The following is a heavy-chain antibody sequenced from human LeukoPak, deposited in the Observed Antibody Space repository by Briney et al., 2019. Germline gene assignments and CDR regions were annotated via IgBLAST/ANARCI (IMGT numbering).Heavy chain of an antibody. CDR3: AKVQLVYYYDSSGYSNFDY. D-gene: IGHD3-22*01. CDR1: GFTLSDYW. Sequence: GGSLRLSCGVSGFTLSDYWMHWVRHAPGKGLEWVSRINIDGSSRDYADSVKGRFTVSRDNAKNTLYLQMNSLRAEDTAVYYCAKVQLVYYYDSSGYSNFDYWGQGTLVTVSS. CDR2: INIDGSSR. J-gene: IGHJ4*02. V-gene: IGHV3-74*01.